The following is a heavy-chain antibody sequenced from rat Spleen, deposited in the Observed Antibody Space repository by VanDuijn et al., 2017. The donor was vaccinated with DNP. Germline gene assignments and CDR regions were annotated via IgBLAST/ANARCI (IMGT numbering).Heavy chain of an antibody. Sequence: EVQLVETGGGLVQPGKSLKLSCVASGFTFNGYWMFWIRQAPGKGLEWVASINTDGGSTYYPGSVKGRFTISRDNAKNTQYLQMDSLRSEDTATYYCTRDRRDYGLDYWGHGVMVTVSS. D-gene: IGHD1-11*01. CDR3: TRDRRDYGLDY. V-gene: IGHV5-58*01. CDR1: GFTFNGYW. CDR2: INTDGGST. J-gene: IGHJ2*01.